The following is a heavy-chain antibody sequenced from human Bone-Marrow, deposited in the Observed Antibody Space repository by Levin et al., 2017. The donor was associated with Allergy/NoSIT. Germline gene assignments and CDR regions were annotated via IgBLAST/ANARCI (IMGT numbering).Heavy chain of an antibody. CDR3: AREGLGYSSSWYLSGKGLYKY. CDR1: GGSFSGYY. V-gene: IGHV4-34*01. Sequence: SETLSLTCAVYGGSFSGYYWSWIRQPPGKGLEWIGEINHSGSTNYNPSLKSRVTISVDTSKNQFSLKLSSVTAADTAVYYCAREGLGYSSSWYLSGKGLYKYWGQGTLVTVSS. J-gene: IGHJ4*02. CDR2: INHSGST. D-gene: IGHD6-13*01.